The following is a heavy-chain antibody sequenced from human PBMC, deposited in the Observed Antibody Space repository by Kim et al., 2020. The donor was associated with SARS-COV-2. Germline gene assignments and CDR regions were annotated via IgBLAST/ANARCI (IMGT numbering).Heavy chain of an antibody. Sequence: ASVKVSCKASGYTFNNYGINWVRQAPGQGLEWMGWISGNKGNAKYAQRFQGRVTMTIDTSTSTAHMELRSLTSDDTAVYYCARSRRALDESEGGYSDCDDWGQGALVTVSS. D-gene: IGHD3-22*01. J-gene: IGHJ4*02. V-gene: IGHV1-18*01. CDR3: ARSRRALDESEGGYSDCDD. CDR2: ISGNKGNA. CDR1: GYTFNNYG.